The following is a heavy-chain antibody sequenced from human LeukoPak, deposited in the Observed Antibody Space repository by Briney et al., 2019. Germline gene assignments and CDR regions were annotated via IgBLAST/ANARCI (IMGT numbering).Heavy chain of an antibody. CDR3: ARGGYSYGANFDY. V-gene: IGHV4-39*07. D-gene: IGHD5-18*01. Sequence: KSSETLSLTCTVSGGSISSSSYYWGWIRQPPGKGLEWIGSIYYSGSTYYNPSLKSRVTISVDTSKNQFSLKLSSVTAADTAVYYCARGGYSYGANFDYWGQGTLVTVSS. CDR1: GGSISSSSYY. J-gene: IGHJ4*02. CDR2: IYYSGST.